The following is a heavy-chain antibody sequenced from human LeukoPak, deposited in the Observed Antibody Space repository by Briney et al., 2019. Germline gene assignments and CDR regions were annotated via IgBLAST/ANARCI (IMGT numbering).Heavy chain of an antibody. D-gene: IGHD1-26*01. J-gene: IGHJ4*02. Sequence: KASETLSLTCTVSGGSISTYYWSWIRQPPGKGLEWIGYIYYSGSTNYNPSLKSRVTISADTSKNQFSLKLSSVTAADTAVYYCARSSSTGSYWADYWGQGTLVTVSS. CDR2: IYYSGST. CDR1: GGSISTYY. V-gene: IGHV4-59*01. CDR3: ARSSSTGSYWADY.